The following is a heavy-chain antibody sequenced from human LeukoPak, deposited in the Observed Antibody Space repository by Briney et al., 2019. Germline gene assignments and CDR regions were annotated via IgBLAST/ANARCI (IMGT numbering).Heavy chain of an antibody. D-gene: IGHD5-18*01. V-gene: IGHV3-30*02. CDR3: AKDYSSNWFDS. Sequence: GGSLRLSCAASGFTFSSYSMNWVRQAPGKGLEWVAFIRYDGSDKYYADSVKGRFTISRDKSKSTLYLYMNSLRAEDTAVYYCAKDYSSNWFDSWGQGILLTVSS. J-gene: IGHJ5*01. CDR1: GFTFSSYS. CDR2: IRYDGSDK.